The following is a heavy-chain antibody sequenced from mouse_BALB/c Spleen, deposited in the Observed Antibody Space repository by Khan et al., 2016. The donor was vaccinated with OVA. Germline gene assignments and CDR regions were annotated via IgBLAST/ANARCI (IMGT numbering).Heavy chain of an antibody. Sequence: QVQLQQSGAELANPGASVKMSCKASGYTFTSYWMHWVKQRPGQGLEWIGYINPSSGYTEYNQNFRDKATLTADKSSSTAYMQLSSLTSEDSAVYYCARDRIDYWGQGTTLTVSS. CDR1: GYTFTSYW. CDR3: ARDRIDY. J-gene: IGHJ2*01. CDR2: INPSSGYT. V-gene: IGHV1-7*01.